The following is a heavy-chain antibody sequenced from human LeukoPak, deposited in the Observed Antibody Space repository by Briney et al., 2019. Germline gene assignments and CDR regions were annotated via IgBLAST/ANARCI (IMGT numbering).Heavy chain of an antibody. Sequence: ASVKVSCKAAGYSFTTFHINWVRQAPGQGPEWMGWVNPDTGNTGFAQKFQGRVTITQNSSVTTVYMELSSLTSEDAAVYYCARRGLVAGIYDLVYGFDLWGQGTMVTVSS. CDR3: ARRGLVAGIYDLVYGFDL. J-gene: IGHJ3*01. V-gene: IGHV1-8*03. CDR1: GYSFTTFH. D-gene: IGHD3/OR15-3a*01. CDR2: VNPDTGNT.